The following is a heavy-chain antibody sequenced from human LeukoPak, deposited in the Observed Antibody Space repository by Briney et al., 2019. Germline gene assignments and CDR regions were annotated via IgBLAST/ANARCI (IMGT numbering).Heavy chain of an antibody. J-gene: IGHJ4*02. CDR3: TTGSATGTGSGY. Sequence: PGGSLRLSCTASGFTFGDYVMSWVRQAPGKGLEWVGFIRSKPYGGTTEYAASVKGRFIISRDDSKTIAYLQMNSLKSEDTAVYYCTTGSATGTGSGYWGQGTLVIVSS. D-gene: IGHD6-13*01. CDR1: GFTFGDYV. CDR2: IRSKPYGGTT. V-gene: IGHV3-49*04.